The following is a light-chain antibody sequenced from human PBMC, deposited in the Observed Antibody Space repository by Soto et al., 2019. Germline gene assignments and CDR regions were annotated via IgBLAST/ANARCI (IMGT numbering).Light chain of an antibody. Sequence: QLVLTQPPSASGTPGQTITISCSGSMSNTEVHSVHWYQQLPGTAPKLLIYSDTQRPSGVPDRFSGSKSGTSAYLGISGLRSEDEAEYFCAAWDDSLSGLVFGGGTKVTVL. V-gene: IGLV1-47*02. CDR3: AAWDDSLSGLV. CDR1: MSNTEVHS. CDR2: SDT. J-gene: IGLJ3*02.